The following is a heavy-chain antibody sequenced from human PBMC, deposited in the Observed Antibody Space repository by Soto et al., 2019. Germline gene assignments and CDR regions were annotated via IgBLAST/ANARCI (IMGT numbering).Heavy chain of an antibody. CDR1: GFTFSNYA. Sequence: EVLLLESGGGLVQPGGSLRLSCAASGFTFSNYAVTWVRQAPGKGLEWVSTISGSGGSTYYAHSVKGRFTISRDNSKNTLYLQMNSLRAADTAVYYCAKDQGSSWYEIDYWGQGTLVTVSS. J-gene: IGHJ4*02. CDR3: AKDQGSSWYEIDY. D-gene: IGHD6-13*01. V-gene: IGHV3-23*01. CDR2: ISGSGGST.